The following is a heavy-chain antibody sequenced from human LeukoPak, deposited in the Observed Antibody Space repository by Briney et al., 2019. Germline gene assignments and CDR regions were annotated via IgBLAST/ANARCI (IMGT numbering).Heavy chain of an antibody. Sequence: ASVKVSCKASGGTFSSYAISWVRQAPGQGLEWMGGIIPIFGTANYAQKFQGRVTITADKSTSIAYMELSSLRSEDTAVYYCAIVLRYFDWSGIDIWGQGTMVTVSS. J-gene: IGHJ3*02. V-gene: IGHV1-69*06. D-gene: IGHD3-9*01. CDR3: AIVLRYFDWSGIDI. CDR2: IIPIFGTA. CDR1: GGTFSSYA.